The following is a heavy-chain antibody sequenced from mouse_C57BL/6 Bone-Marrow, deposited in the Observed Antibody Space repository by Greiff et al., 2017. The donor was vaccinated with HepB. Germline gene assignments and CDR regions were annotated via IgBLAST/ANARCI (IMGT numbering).Heavy chain of an antibody. CDR3: AKKSPYYDHDDYAMDY. CDR2: IWRGGST. Sequence: VQRVESGPGLVQPSQSLSITCTVSGFSLTSYGVHWVRQSPGKGLEWLGVIWRGGSTDYNAAFMSRLSITKDNSKSRVFFKMNSLQADDTAIYYCAKKSPYYDHDDYAMDYWGQGTSVTVSS. D-gene: IGHD2-4*01. J-gene: IGHJ4*01. CDR1: GFSLTSYG. V-gene: IGHV2-5*01.